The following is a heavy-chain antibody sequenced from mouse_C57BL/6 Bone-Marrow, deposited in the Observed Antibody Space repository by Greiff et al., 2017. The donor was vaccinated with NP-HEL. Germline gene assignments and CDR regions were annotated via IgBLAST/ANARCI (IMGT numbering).Heavy chain of an antibody. D-gene: IGHD3-2*01. CDR2: IYPGDGDT. CDR1: GYAFSSSW. V-gene: IGHV1-82*01. Sequence: QVQLQQSGPELAKPGASVKISCKASGYAFSSSWMNWVKQRPGKGLEWIGRIYPGDGDTNYNGKFKGKATLTADKSSSTAYMQLSSLTSEDSAVYFCASRQPFDYWGQGTTLTVSS. J-gene: IGHJ2*01. CDR3: ASRQPFDY.